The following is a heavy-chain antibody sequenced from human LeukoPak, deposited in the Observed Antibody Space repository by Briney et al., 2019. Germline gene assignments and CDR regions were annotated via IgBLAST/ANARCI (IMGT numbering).Heavy chain of an antibody. CDR3: ARDSYYDYVWGSYRYDWYFDY. Sequence: ASVKVSCKASGYTFTSYDINWVRQATGQGLEWMGWMNPNSGNTGYAQKFQGRVTMTRDTSTSTVYMELSSLRSEDTAVYYCARDSYYDYVWGSYRYDWYFDYWGQGTLVTVSS. V-gene: IGHV1-8*01. D-gene: IGHD3-16*02. CDR2: MNPNSGNT. CDR1: GYTFTSYD. J-gene: IGHJ4*02.